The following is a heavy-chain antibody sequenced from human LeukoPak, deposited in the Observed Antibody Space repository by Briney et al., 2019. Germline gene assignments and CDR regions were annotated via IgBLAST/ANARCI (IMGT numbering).Heavy chain of an antibody. CDR3: ARSYYYGSGSYFIFDY. CDR1: GYRFTRYW. CDR2: IYPGDSET. V-gene: IGHV5-51*01. D-gene: IGHD3-10*01. J-gene: IGHJ4*02. Sequence: GESLKISCKGSGYRFTRYWIGWVRQMPGKGLGWMGIIYPGDSETRYRPSFQGQVTISADKSNSNAYRQWSSLKASDTAMYYRARSYYYGSGSYFIFDYWGQGTLVTVSS.